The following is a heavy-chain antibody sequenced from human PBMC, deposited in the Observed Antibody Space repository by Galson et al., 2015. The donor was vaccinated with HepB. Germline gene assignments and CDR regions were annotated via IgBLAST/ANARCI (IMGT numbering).Heavy chain of an antibody. D-gene: IGHD2-2*01. CDR1: GFTFSSYS. Sequence: SLRLSCAASGFTFSSYSMNWVRQAPGKGLEWVSSISSSSSYIYYADSVKGRFTISRDNAKNSLYLQMNSLRAEDTAVYYCARQESGYCSSTSCREVYYYYGMDVWGQGTTVTVSS. V-gene: IGHV3-21*01. CDR3: ARQESGYCSSTSCREVYYYYGMDV. J-gene: IGHJ6*02. CDR2: ISSSSSYI.